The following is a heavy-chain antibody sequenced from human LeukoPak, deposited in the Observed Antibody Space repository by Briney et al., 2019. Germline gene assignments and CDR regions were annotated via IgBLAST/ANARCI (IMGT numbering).Heavy chain of an antibody. CDR3: ARGPDYYGSGSYFIPDYYYYYGMDV. D-gene: IGHD3-10*01. J-gene: IGHJ6*02. CDR1: GGSISSSSYY. Sequence: TSETLSLTCTVSGGSISSSSYYWGWIRQPPGKGLEWIGSIYYSGSTYYNPSLKSRVTISVDTSKNQFSLKLSSVTAADTAVYYCARGPDYYGSGSYFIPDYYYYYGMDVWGQGTTVTVSS. V-gene: IGHV4-39*07. CDR2: IYYSGST.